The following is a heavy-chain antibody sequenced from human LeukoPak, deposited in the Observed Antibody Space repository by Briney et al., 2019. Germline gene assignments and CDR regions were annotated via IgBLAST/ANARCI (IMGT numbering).Heavy chain of an antibody. CDR3: ARKGGGYYYYCGMDV. CDR2: VYPGDSDT. V-gene: IGHV5-51*01. D-gene: IGHD3-16*01. J-gene: IGHJ6*02. Sequence: GASLKISCKGSGYNFPSYWIGWVRQMPGKGLEWMGIVYPGDSDTRYSPSFQGQVTISADKSISTAYLQWSSLKASDTAMYYCARKGGGYYYYCGMDVWGQGTTVTVSS. CDR1: GYNFPSYW.